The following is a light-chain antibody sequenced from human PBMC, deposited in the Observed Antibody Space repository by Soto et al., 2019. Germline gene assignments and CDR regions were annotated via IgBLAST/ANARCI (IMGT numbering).Light chain of an antibody. CDR2: KAS. V-gene: IGKV1-5*03. J-gene: IGKJ1*01. CDR3: QPYGRYRT. Sequence: DIQMTQSPSTLSASVGDRVTITCRASQSTSTWLAWYQHKPGKAPNLLIYKASSLESGVPSRFSGSGSGTEFTLTNSRLQPDDVATYYCQPYGRYRTFGQGTKVEIK. CDR1: QSTSTW.